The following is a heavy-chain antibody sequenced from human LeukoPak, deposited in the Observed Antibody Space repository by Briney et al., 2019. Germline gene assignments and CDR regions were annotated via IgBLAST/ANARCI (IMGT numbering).Heavy chain of an antibody. CDR3: ASTVVIAATTSEDAFDI. D-gene: IGHD2-21*01. CDR2: IYPGDSDA. J-gene: IGHJ3*02. V-gene: IGHV5-51*01. CDR1: GSSFTYYW. Sequence: GESLKISCQGSGSSFTYYWIAWVRQLPGKGLEWMGIIYPGDSDARYSPSFQGQVTISADKSISTAYLQWNSLEASDTAMYYCASTVVIAATTSEDAFDIWGQGTMVTVSS.